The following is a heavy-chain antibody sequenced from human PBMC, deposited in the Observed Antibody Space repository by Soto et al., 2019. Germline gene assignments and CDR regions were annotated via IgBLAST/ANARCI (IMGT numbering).Heavy chain of an antibody. CDR1: GFTFSSYA. D-gene: IGHD3-10*01. Sequence: GGSLRLSCAASGFTFSSYAMSWVRQAPGKGLDWVSAISGSGGSTYYADSVKGRFTISRDNSKNTLYLQMNSLRAEDTAVYYCAKGVSYYYGSGSPITPFDYWGQGTLVTVSS. J-gene: IGHJ4*02. CDR2: ISGSGGST. V-gene: IGHV3-23*01. CDR3: AKGVSYYYGSGSPITPFDY.